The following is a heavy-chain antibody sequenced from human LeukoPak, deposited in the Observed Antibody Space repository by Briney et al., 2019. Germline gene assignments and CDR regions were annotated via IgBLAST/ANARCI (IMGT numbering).Heavy chain of an antibody. J-gene: IGHJ3*02. CDR2: IYPSGNT. D-gene: IGHD1-26*01. CDR1: RGSTSTYY. CDR3: ARDKGVGHAFDI. V-gene: IGHV4-4*07. Sequence: SETLSLTCTVSRGSTSTYYWSWIRQPAGKGLEWIGRIYPSGNTNFNPSLMSRVTMSIDTSKNQFSLKLSSVTAADTAVYYCARDKGVGHAFDIWGQGTMVTVSS.